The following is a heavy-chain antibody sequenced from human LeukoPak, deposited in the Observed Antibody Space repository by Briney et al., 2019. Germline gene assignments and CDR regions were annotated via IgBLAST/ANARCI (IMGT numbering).Heavy chain of an antibody. D-gene: IGHD4-17*01. CDR1: GFTFSSYA. CDR3: ARRDGDYDGAHFDY. Sequence: GRSLRLSCAASGFTFSSYAMHWVRQAPGKGLEWVAVISYDGSNKYYADSVKGRFTISRDNSKNTLYLQMNSLRAEDTAVYYCARRDGDYDGAHFDYWGQGNLVTVSS. J-gene: IGHJ4*02. V-gene: IGHV3-30-3*01. CDR2: ISYDGSNK.